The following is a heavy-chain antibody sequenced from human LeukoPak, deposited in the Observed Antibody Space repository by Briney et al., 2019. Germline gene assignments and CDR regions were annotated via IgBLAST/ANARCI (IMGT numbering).Heavy chain of an antibody. V-gene: IGHV5-51*01. CDR3: ASSTAMVGGYFDY. D-gene: IGHD5-18*01. J-gene: IGHJ4*02. Sequence: GESLKISCKASGYSFSNYWIGWVRQMPGKGLEWMGIIYPGDSDTRYSPSFQGQVTISADKSISTAYLQWSSLKASDTAMYYCASSTAMVGGYFDYWGQGTLVTVSS. CDR1: GYSFSNYW. CDR2: IYPGDSDT.